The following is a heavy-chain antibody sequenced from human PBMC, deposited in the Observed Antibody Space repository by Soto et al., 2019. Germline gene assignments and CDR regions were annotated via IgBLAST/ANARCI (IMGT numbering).Heavy chain of an antibody. D-gene: IGHD3-10*01. V-gene: IGHV3-74*01. Sequence: GGSLRLSCAASGFTFSSYWMHWVRQAPGKGLVWVSRINSDGSSTNYADSVKGRITITRDNYKNTLYLQMNSLRAEDTAVYYCARDSAYYYGSGSYYSFDIWGQGTMVTVSS. CDR2: INSDGSST. CDR1: GFTFSSYW. CDR3: ARDSAYYYGSGSYYSFDI. J-gene: IGHJ3*02.